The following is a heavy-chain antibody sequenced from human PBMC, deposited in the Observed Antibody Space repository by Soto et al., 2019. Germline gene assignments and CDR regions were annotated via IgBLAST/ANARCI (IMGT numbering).Heavy chain of an antibody. D-gene: IGHD4-17*01. J-gene: IGHJ6*02. CDR2: IYYSGST. V-gene: IGHV4-30-4*01. CDR1: GGSISSGDYY. CDR3: ARDRFWRIYGDVAYGMDV. Sequence: SETLSLTCTVSGGSISSGDYYWSWIRQPPGKGLEWIGYIYYSGSTYYNPSLKSRVTISVDTSKNQFSLKLSSVTAADTAVYYCARDRFWRIYGDVAYGMDVWGQGTTVT.